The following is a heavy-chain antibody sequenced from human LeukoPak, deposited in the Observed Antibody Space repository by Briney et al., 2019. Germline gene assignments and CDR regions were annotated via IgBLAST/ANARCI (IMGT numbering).Heavy chain of an antibody. J-gene: IGHJ4*02. D-gene: IGHD1-26*01. CDR2: ISSSSSYI. CDR1: GFTFSSYS. Sequence: GGSLRLSCAASGFTFSSYSMNWVRQAPGKGLEWVSSISSSSSYIYYADSVKGRFTISRDNAKNSLYLQMNSLKASDTAMYYCARRRDLYSGSYYPFDYWGQGTLVTVSS. CDR3: ARRRDLYSGSYYPFDY. V-gene: IGHV3-21*04.